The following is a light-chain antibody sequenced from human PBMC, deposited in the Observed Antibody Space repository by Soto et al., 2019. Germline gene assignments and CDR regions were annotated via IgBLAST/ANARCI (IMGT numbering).Light chain of an antibody. CDR1: QGISNY. J-gene: IGKJ3*01. CDR3: RKYNSAPFT. V-gene: IGKV1-27*01. CDR2: AAS. Sequence: DIQMTQSPSSLSASVGDRVTITCRASQGISNYLAWYQQKPGKVPKLLIYAASTLQSGVPTRLSGSGSGTDFTLTISSLQPEDVATYYCRKYNSAPFTFGRGTKVDIK.